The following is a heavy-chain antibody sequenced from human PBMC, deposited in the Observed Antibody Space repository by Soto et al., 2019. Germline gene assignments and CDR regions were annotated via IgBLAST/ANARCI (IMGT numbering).Heavy chain of an antibody. Sequence: PGGSLRLSCAASGFTFRSYAMHWVRQAPGKGLVWVALISYDGSRKYYADSVKGRFTISRDNSKNTLYLEMNSLRSDDTAVYYCACESGYYYDSSGFDYWGQGTLVTVSA. CDR1: GFTFRSYA. CDR3: ACESGYYYDSSGFDY. CDR2: ISYDGSRK. D-gene: IGHD3-22*01. V-gene: IGHV3-30-3*01. J-gene: IGHJ4*02.